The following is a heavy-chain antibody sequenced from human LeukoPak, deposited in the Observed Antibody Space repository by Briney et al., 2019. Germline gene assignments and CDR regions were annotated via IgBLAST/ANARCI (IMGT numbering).Heavy chain of an antibody. V-gene: IGHV3-33*01. Sequence: GGCLRLSCAASGFTFSSYGMHWVRQAPGKGREGVAVIWYDGSNKYYADSVKGRFTISRDNSKNTLYLQMNSLSAEDTAVYYCARDFVIFGVGLGPYYFDYWGQGTLVTVSS. CDR1: GFTFSSYG. D-gene: IGHD3-3*01. CDR3: ARDFVIFGVGLGPYYFDY. CDR2: IWYDGSNK. J-gene: IGHJ4*02.